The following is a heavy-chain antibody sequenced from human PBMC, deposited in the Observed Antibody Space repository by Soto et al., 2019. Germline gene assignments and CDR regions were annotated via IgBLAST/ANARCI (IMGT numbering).Heavy chain of an antibody. Sequence: QAQLVQSGSDVKKPGASVKVSCRASGYTFTDYHINWVRRAPGRALEWMGRISAKSGGIHFVQPFQGRVSLTTETSISTAYMQLTGLRNDATAVYYCARGIYTDCSNGVCAWNYHHEMDVWGQGTTVAVS. J-gene: IGHJ6*02. V-gene: IGHV1-2*06. CDR1: GYTFTDYH. CDR3: ARGIYTDCSNGVCAWNYHHEMDV. D-gene: IGHD2-8*01. CDR2: ISAKSGGI.